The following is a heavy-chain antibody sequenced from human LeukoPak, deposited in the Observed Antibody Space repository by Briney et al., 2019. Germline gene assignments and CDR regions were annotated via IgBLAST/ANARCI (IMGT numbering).Heavy chain of an antibody. V-gene: IGHV3-7*01. Sequence: QSGGSLRLSCAASGFTFSTSWMSWVRQAPGKGLEWVANIKADGSVKHYVDSMEGRFTISRDNARDSLYLQMNSLRAEDTAVYYCVRDSDYQRNSGGRYAHYDALDIWGHGTMVTVSS. D-gene: IGHD2-21*01. J-gene: IGHJ3*02. CDR3: VRDSDYQRNSGGRYAHYDALDI. CDR1: GFTFSTSW. CDR2: IKADGSVK.